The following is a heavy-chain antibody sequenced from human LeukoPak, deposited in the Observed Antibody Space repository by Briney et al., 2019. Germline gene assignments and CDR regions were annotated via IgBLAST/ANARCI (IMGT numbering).Heavy chain of an antibody. CDR3: ASLTTADAFDI. D-gene: IGHD3-22*01. CDR1: NGSFSAYY. CDR2: IYDSGST. Sequence: PSETLSLTCAVYNGSFSAYYWSWIRLPPEKGLEWIGYIYDSGSTNYNPSLKSRVTISVDTSKNQFSLKVSSVTAADTAVYYCASLTTADAFDIWGQGTMVTISS. J-gene: IGHJ3*02. V-gene: IGHV4-59*01.